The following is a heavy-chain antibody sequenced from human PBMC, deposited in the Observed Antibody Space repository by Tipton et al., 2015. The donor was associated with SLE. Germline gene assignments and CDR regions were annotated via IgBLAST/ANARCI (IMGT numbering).Heavy chain of an antibody. CDR3: ARSGFYSDFDS. D-gene: IGHD3-22*01. Sequence: TLSLTCAVYGGSFSGHYWSWIRQPPGKGLEWIGEINHSGSTNYNPSLKSRVTISVDMYKNQFSLKLSSVTAADTAVYYCARSGFYSDFDSWGQGTLVTVSS. V-gene: IGHV4-34*01. CDR2: INHSGST. CDR1: GGSFSGHY. J-gene: IGHJ4*02.